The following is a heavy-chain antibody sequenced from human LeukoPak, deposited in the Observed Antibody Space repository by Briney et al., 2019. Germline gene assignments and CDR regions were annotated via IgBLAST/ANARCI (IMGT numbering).Heavy chain of an antibody. CDR1: GFTFSNYA. CDR3: ARPGELSSNFDY. Sequence: GGSLSLSCAASGFTFSNYAMSWVRQAPGKGLEWVSVLSNSGGTTYYADSVKGRFTISRDNSRNTLYLQVNSLRAEDTAVYYCARPGELSSNFDYWGQGTLVTVSS. CDR2: LSNSGGTT. D-gene: IGHD3-16*02. V-gene: IGHV3-23*01. J-gene: IGHJ4*02.